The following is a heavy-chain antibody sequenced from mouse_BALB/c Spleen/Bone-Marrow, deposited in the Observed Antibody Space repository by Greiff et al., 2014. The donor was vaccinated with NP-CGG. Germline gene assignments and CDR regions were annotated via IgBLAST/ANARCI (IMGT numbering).Heavy chain of an antibody. CDR3: ARGGISIDY. CDR1: GYAFSLHW. J-gene: IGHJ2*01. CDR2: IYPGDDDT. Sequence: QVQLQQSGAELVRPGSSVKISCKASGYAFSLHWVNWVKQRPGQGLEWIGQIYPGDDDTDYNGKFKGKATLTADRSSSTAYMQLGSLTSEDSAVYFCARGGISIDYWGHGTTLTVSS. V-gene: IGHV1-80*01.